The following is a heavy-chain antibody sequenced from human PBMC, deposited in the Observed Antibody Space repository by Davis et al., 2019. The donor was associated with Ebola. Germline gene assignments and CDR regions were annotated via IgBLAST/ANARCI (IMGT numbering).Heavy chain of an antibody. V-gene: IGHV1-18*04. CDR2: ISAYNGNT. CDR1: GYTFTSYG. D-gene: IGHD2-2*01. Sequence: ASVKVSCKASGYTFTSYGISWVRQAPGQGLEWMGWISAYNGNTNYAQKLQGRVTMTTDTSTSTAYMELRSLRSDDTAVYYCAFLTYCSTDTCYRAFDYWGQGTLVTVSS. J-gene: IGHJ4*02. CDR3: AFLTYCSTDTCYRAFDY.